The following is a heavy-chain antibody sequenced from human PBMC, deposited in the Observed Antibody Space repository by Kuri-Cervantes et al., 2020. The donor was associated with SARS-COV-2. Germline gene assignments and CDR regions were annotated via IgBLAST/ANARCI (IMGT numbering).Heavy chain of an antibody. CDR1: GYTFTSYG. J-gene: IGHJ4*02. V-gene: IGHV1-46*01. CDR2: INPSGGST. CDR3: ARDRGSDYGDYDGLDY. Sequence: ASVKVSCKASGYTFTSYGISWVRQAPGQGLEWMGIINPSGGSTSYAQKFQGRVTMTRDTSTSTVYMELSSLRSEDTAVYYCARDRGSDYGDYDGLDYWGQGTLVTVSS. D-gene: IGHD4-17*01.